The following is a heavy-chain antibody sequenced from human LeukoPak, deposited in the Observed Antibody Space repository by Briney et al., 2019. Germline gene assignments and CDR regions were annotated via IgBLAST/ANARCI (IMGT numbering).Heavy chain of an antibody. V-gene: IGHV4-38-2*02. CDR3: ARGNYGLITIFHGRGWFDP. D-gene: IGHD3-9*01. CDR2: IYHSGST. J-gene: IGHJ5*02. CDR1: GYSISSGYY. Sequence: PSETLSLTCTVSGYSISSGYYWGWIRQPPGKGLEWIGSIYHSGSTYYSPSLKSRVTISVDTSKNQFSLKLSSVTAADTAVYYCARGNYGLITIFHGRGWFDPWGQGTLVTVSS.